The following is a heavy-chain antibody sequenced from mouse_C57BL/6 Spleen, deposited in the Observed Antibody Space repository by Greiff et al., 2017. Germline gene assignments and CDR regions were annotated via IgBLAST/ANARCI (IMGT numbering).Heavy chain of an antibody. CDR1: GFTFSSYA. D-gene: IGHD2-3*01. J-gene: IGHJ1*03. CDR2: ISDGGSYT. Sequence: EVQVVESGGGLVKPGGSLKLSCAASGFTFSSYAMSWVRQTPEKRLEWVATISDGGSYTYYPDNVKGRFTISRDNAKNNLYLQMSHLKSEDTAMYYCASGRNDGGYFDGWGTGATVTVA. V-gene: IGHV5-4*01. CDR3: ASGRNDGGYFDG.